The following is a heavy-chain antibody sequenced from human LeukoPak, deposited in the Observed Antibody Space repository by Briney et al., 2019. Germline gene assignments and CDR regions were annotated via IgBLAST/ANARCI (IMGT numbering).Heavy chain of an antibody. Sequence: GGSLRLSCGASGFTFSSDEMTWVRQAPGQGLEWLSYISSSGSTIYYADSVKGRFTISRDNAKNSLYLQMNSLRVEDTAVYYCARQAASSYGRVLDSWGQGTLVTVSS. J-gene: IGHJ4*02. CDR1: GFTFSSDE. CDR3: ARQAASSYGRVLDS. V-gene: IGHV3-48*03. D-gene: IGHD5-18*01. CDR2: ISSSGSTI.